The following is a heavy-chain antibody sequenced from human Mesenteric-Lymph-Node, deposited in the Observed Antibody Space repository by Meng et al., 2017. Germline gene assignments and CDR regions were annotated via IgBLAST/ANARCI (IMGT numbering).Heavy chain of an antibody. CDR1: GFTFSDHY. D-gene: IGHD6-13*01. Sequence: GESLKISCVASGFTFSDHYMDWVRQAPGKGLEWVAVISYDGSNKYYADSVKGRFTISRDNSKNTLYLQMNSLRAEDTAVYYCARKRYSSSWYYFDYWGQGTLVTVSS. V-gene: IGHV3-30*03. CDR2: ISYDGSNK. CDR3: ARKRYSSSWYYFDY. J-gene: IGHJ4*02.